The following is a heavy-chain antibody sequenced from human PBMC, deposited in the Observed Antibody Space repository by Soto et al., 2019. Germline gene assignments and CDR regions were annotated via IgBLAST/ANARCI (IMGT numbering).Heavy chain of an antibody. Sequence: TLSLTCAVSGGSIRSSNWWSWVRQPPGKGLEWIGEIYHSGSTNYNPSLKSRVTISVDKSKNQFSLKLGSVTAADTAVYYCARGSCSSTSCYYYYYGMDVWGQGTTVTVSS. V-gene: IGHV4-4*02. J-gene: IGHJ6*02. CDR2: IYHSGST. CDR1: GGSIRSSNW. D-gene: IGHD2-2*01. CDR3: ARGSCSSTSCYYYYYGMDV.